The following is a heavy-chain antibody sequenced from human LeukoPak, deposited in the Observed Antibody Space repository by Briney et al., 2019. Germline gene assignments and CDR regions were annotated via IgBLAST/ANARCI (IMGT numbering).Heavy chain of an antibody. V-gene: IGHV3-21*01. CDR2: ISSSSSYI. J-gene: IGHJ4*02. CDR3: AKESQLSYSGTFYIDY. CDR1: GFTFSSYS. Sequence: PGGSLRLSCAASGFTFSSYSMNWVRQAPGKGLEWVSSISSSSSYIYYADSVKGRFTISRDNAKNSLYLQMNSLRAEDTAVYYCAKESQLSYSGTFYIDYWGQGTLVTVSS. D-gene: IGHD1-26*01.